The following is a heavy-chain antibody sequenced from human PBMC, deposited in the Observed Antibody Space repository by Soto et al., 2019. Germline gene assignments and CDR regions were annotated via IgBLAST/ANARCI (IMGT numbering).Heavy chain of an antibody. CDR3: ARDKRYCSSTSCYGRFYYYMDV. V-gene: IGHV3-33*01. CDR2: IWYDGSNK. D-gene: IGHD2-2*01. J-gene: IGHJ6*03. CDR1: GFTFSSYG. Sequence: GGSLRLSCAASGFTFSSYGMHWVRQAPGKGLEWVAVIWYDGSNKYYADSVKGRFTISRDNSKNTLYLQMNSLRAEDTAVYYCARDKRYCSSTSCYGRFYYYMDVWGKGTTVTVSS.